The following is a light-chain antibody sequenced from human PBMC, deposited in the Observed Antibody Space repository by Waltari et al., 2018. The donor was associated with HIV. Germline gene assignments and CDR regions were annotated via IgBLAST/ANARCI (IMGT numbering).Light chain of an antibody. CDR1: STNIGNNY. CDR3: GTWDSCLCAGV. CDR2: ENN. J-gene: IGLJ2*01. Sequence: HSVLTQPPSVSAAPGQKVTISCSGSSTNIGNNYESWYQQLPGTAPKLPLYENNTRPSAIPDRFSGSQPGTSATLGITGLQTGDKADYYCGTWDSCLCAGVFGGGTKLTVL. V-gene: IGLV1-51*01.